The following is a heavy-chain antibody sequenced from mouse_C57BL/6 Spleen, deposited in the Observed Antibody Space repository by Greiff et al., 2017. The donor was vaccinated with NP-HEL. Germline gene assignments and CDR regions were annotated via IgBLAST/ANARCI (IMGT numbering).Heavy chain of an antibody. CDR2: IYPGDGDT. J-gene: IGHJ2*01. D-gene: IGHD3-3*01. CDR3: ARWEGVYYFDY. CDR1: GYAFSSYW. V-gene: IGHV1-80*01. Sequence: VQLQESGAELVKPGASVKISCKASGYAFSSYWMNWVKQRPGKGLECIGQIYPGDGDTNYIGKFKGKATLTADKSSSPAYRQLSSLTSEDSAVYFCARWEGVYYFDYWGQGTTLTVSS.